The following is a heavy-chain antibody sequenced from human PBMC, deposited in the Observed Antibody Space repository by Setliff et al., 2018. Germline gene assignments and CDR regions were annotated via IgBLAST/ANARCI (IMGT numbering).Heavy chain of an antibody. CDR2: IYYSGST. D-gene: IGHD3-10*01. V-gene: IGHV4-31*03. Sequence: PSKTLSLTCTVSGGSISSGGYYWSWIRQHPGKGLEWIGYIYYSGSTYYKPSLKSRVTISVDTSKNQFSLKLSSVTAADTAVYYCARVSSYGSGSYYYYYYGMDVWGQGTTVTVSS. J-gene: IGHJ6*02. CDR1: GGSISSGGYY. CDR3: ARVSSYGSGSYYYYYYGMDV.